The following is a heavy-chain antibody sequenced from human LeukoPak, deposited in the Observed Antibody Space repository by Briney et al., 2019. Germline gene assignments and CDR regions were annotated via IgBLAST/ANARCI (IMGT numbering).Heavy chain of an antibody. D-gene: IGHD3-10*01. CDR1: EFPFSKAW. V-gene: IGHV3-15*01. CDR3: TSVGFGPCYFDN. J-gene: IGHJ4*02. CDR2: IKSKTDGGTS. Sequence: GGSLRLSCAVSEFPFSKAWMSGVRQAPGKGLEWVGRIKSKTDGGTSDYAAPVKGRFTISRDDSKNTLYLQMNSLKTEDTAVYYCTSVGFGPCYFDNWGQGSLVTVSS.